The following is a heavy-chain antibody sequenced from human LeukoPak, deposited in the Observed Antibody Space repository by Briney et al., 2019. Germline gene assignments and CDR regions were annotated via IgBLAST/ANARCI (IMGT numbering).Heavy chain of an antibody. CDR2: INHSGST. CDR1: GGSFSGCY. J-gene: IGHJ4*02. V-gene: IGHV4-34*01. CDR3: ARGGGVLDY. D-gene: IGHD3-16*01. Sequence: SETLSLTCAVYGGSFSGCYWSWIRQPPGKGLEWIGEINHSGSTNYNPSLKSRVTISVDTSKNQFSLKLSSVTAADTAVYYCARGGGVLDYWGQGTLVTVSS.